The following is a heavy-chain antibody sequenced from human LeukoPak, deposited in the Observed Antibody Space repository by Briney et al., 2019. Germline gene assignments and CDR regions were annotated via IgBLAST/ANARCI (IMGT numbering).Heavy chain of an antibody. CDR3: AKEGMMRLYYFGY. J-gene: IGHJ4*02. CDR2: ISASGGST. D-gene: IGHD2-21*02. CDR1: GFISNSYA. V-gene: IGHV3-23*01. Sequence: GGSLRLSCAASGFISNSYAMNWVRQALGKGLKWVSSISASGGSTYYADSVKGRFTISRDNSKNTLYLQMNSLRAEDTAVYYCAKEGMMRLYYFGYWGQGTLVTVSS.